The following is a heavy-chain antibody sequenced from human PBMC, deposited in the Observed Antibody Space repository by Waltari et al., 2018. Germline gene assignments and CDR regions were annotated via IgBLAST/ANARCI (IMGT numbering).Heavy chain of an antibody. V-gene: IGHV3-7*04. J-gene: IGHJ4*02. Sequence: EVQLVESGGGLVQPGGSLSLSCAASGFAFSSYGMTWVRQDPGKGLEWLANIKQDGSDTYYVDSVKGRFTMSRDNAENSLFLQMDSLGAEDTAVYFCARGRYAGGWYPDYFDYWGQGTLVTVSP. CDR1: GFAFSSYG. CDR3: ARGRYAGGWYPDYFDY. D-gene: IGHD6-19*01. CDR2: IKQDGSDT.